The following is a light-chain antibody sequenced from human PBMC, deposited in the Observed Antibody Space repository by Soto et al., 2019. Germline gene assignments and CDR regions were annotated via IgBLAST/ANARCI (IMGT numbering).Light chain of an antibody. CDR2: SNN. Sequence: QSVLTQPPSASGTPGQRVTISCSGSSSNIGTNTVIWYQQLPGTAPKLLIYSNNQRPSGVPDRFSGSKSGTSASLAISGLQSEDEADYYCASLDVSLVVFGGGTKLTGL. CDR1: SSNIGTNT. J-gene: IGLJ2*01. V-gene: IGLV1-44*01. CDR3: ASLDVSLVV.